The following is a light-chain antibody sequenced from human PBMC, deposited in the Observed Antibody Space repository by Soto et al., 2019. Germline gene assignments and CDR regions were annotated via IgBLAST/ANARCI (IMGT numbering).Light chain of an antibody. CDR2: AAS. Sequence: QMTQSPSSLSASVGDRVTITCRASQSISSYLNWYQQKPGKAPKLLIYAASSLQSGVPSRFSGSGSGTDFTLTISSLQPEDFATYYCQQSYSTPWTFGQGTKVDIK. V-gene: IGKV1-39*01. J-gene: IGKJ1*01. CDR1: QSISSY. CDR3: QQSYSTPWT.